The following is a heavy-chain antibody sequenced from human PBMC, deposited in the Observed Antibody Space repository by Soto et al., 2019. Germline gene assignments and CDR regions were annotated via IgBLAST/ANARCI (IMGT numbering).Heavy chain of an antibody. CDR2: IDPSDSYT. V-gene: IGHV5-10-1*01. Sequence: GESLKISCKGSGYSFTSYWISWVRQMPGKGLEWMGRIDPSDSYTNYSPSFQGHVTISADKSISTAYLQWSSLKASDTAMYYCARHQMGATYYYYYGMDVWGQGTTVTGSS. J-gene: IGHJ6*02. CDR3: ARHQMGATYYYYYGMDV. CDR1: GYSFTSYW. D-gene: IGHD1-26*01.